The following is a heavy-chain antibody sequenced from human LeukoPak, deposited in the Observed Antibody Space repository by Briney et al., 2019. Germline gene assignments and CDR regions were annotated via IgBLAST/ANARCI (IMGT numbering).Heavy chain of an antibody. CDR2: ITHSGST. D-gene: IGHD6-19*01. Sequence: SETLSLTCAVYGGSFSDYYWIWIRQSPGKGLEWIGEITHSGSTNYNPSLKSRVTISVDTSNNQFSLRLSSVTAADTAVYYCARRLYSSGHDAFDIWGQGTVVIVSS. CDR3: ARRLYSSGHDAFDI. CDR1: GGSFSDYY. V-gene: IGHV4-34*01. J-gene: IGHJ3*02.